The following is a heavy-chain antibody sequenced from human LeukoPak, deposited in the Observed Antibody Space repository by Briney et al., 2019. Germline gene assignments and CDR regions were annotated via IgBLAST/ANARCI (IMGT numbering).Heavy chain of an antibody. CDR2: ISSSSNSL. J-gene: IGHJ4*02. Sequence: GGSLRLSCVASGFTFSTYSMNRVRQAPGKGLEWVSYISSSSNSLYYTDSVKGRFTISRDNAKNSLYLQMDSLRAEDTAVYYCAKGLNYDILTGLNYWGQGTLVTVSS. V-gene: IGHV3-48*04. CDR3: AKGLNYDILTGLNY. D-gene: IGHD3-9*01. CDR1: GFTFSTYS.